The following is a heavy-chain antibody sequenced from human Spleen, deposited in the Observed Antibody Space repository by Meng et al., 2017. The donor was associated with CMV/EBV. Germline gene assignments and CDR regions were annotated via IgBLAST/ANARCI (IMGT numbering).Heavy chain of an antibody. CDR3: ARGGDCSSTSCWSYYGMDV. V-gene: IGHV3-30*04. Sequence: GESLKISFAASGFTFSFSTMHWVRQTPGKGLEGVAVISNDGNNKYYADSAKGRFTISRDNSKNTPYLQMNSLRFEDTAVYYCARGGDCSSTSCWSYYGMDVWGQGTTVTVSS. CDR1: GFTFSFST. CDR2: ISNDGNNK. J-gene: IGHJ6*02. D-gene: IGHD2-2*01.